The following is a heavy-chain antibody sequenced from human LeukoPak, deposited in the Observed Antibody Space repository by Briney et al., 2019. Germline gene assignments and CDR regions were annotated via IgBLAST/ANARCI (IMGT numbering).Heavy chain of an antibody. Sequence: GGSLRLSCAASGFTFSYYTMHWVRQAPGKGLEWVAVISYDGSNKYYADSVKGRFTISRDNSKNTLYLQMSSLRPEDTAVYYCVKGIVVVTARAFDYWGQGTLVTVSS. J-gene: IGHJ4*02. CDR2: ISYDGSNK. D-gene: IGHD2-21*02. V-gene: IGHV3-30*14. CDR3: VKGIVVVTARAFDY. CDR1: GFTFSYYT.